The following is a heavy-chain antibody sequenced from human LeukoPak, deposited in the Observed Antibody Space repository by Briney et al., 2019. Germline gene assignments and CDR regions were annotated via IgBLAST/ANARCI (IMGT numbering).Heavy chain of an antibody. CDR3: ARGSGHYYYYYYMDV. Sequence: PGGSLRLSCAASGFTFSSYSMNWVRQAPGKGLEWVSYISSSSSTIYYADSVKGRFTISRDNAKNSLYLQMNSLRAEDTAVYYCARGSGHYYYYYYMDVWGKGTTVTVSS. V-gene: IGHV3-48*01. CDR2: ISSSSSTI. J-gene: IGHJ6*03. D-gene: IGHD3-3*01. CDR1: GFTFSSYS.